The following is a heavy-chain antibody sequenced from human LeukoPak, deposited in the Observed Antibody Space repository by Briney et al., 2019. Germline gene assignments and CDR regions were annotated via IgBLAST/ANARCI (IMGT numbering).Heavy chain of an antibody. CDR2: IYYSGST. CDR3: ARRGYDSSGYYHNY. CDR1: SGSVNSYY. J-gene: IGHJ4*02. D-gene: IGHD3-22*01. Sequence: KSSETLSLTCTVSSGSVNSYYWSWIRQPPGKGLEWIGYIYYSGSTNYNPSLKSRVTISVDTSKNQFSLKLSSVTAADTAVYYCARRGYDSSGYYHNYWGQGTLVTVSS. V-gene: IGHV4-59*08.